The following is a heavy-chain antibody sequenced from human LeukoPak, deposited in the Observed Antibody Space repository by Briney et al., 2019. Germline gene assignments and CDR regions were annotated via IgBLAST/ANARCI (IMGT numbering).Heavy chain of an antibody. J-gene: IGHJ5*01. Sequence: SETLSLTCSVSGDSIGSYYWTWIRQSPGKGLEWIGYIFYSGSTNYSPSLKSRVTISVDTSNNHFSLQLRSVTAADTAIYYCARGRARDGSYPWLDSWGQGTLVTVSS. CDR1: GDSIGSYY. CDR3: ARGRARDGSYPWLDS. V-gene: IGHV4-59*01. CDR2: IFYSGST. D-gene: IGHD3-16*02.